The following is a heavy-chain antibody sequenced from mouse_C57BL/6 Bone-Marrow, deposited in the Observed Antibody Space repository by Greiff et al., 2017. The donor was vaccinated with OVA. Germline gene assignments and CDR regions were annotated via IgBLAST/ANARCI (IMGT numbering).Heavy chain of an antibody. D-gene: IGHD4-1*01. V-gene: IGHV5-17*01. CDR3: ARTETGTDYAMDY. CDR2: ISSGSSTI. J-gene: IGHJ4*01. CDR1: GFTFSDYG. Sequence: EVMLVESGGGLVKPGGSLKLSCAASGFTFSDYGMHWVRQAPEKGLEWVAYISSGSSTIYYADTVKGRFTISRDNAKNTLFLQMTSLRSEDTAMYYCARTETGTDYAMDYWGQGTSVTVSS.